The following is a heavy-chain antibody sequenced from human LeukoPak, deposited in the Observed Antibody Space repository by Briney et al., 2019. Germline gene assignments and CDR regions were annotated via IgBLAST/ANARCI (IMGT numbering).Heavy chain of an antibody. CDR1: GGSISSYY. J-gene: IGHJ3*02. V-gene: IGHV4-59*08. CDR3: ARRGSSWAFDI. CDR2: IYYSGST. D-gene: IGHD6-13*01. Sequence: SETLSLTCTVSGGSISSYYWSWIRQPPGKGLEWIGYIYYSGSTNYNPSLKSRVTISVDTSKNQFSLKLSSVTAADTAVYYCARRGSSWAFDIWGQGTMVTVSS.